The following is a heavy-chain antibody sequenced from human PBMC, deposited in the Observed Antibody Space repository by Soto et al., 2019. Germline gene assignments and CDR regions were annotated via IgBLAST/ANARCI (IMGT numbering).Heavy chain of an antibody. CDR1: GFSLSSTAVG. D-gene: IGHD6-19*01. CDR3: AHGSGWLSDY. J-gene: IGHJ4*02. Sequence: QITLKESGPTLLKPTQTLTLTCTFSGFSLSSTAVGVNWIRQPPGKALEWLALIYWNYDNHYSPSLRSRLTITKDTSKNQVVLTMTNMDPVDTATYYCAHGSGWLSDYWGQGILVTVSS. CDR2: IYWNYDN. V-gene: IGHV2-5*01.